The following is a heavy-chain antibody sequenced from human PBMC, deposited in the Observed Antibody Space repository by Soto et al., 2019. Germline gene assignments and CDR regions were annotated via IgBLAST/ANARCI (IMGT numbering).Heavy chain of an antibody. V-gene: IGHV5-51*01. CDR1: GYSFTSYW. D-gene: IGHD6-13*01. CDR3: ARMAATGKYYYGVDV. Sequence: PGESLKISCKGSGYSFTSYWSGWVRQMPGKGLGWMGIIYPGDSDTRYSPSFQGQVTISADKSISTAYLQWSSLKASDTAMYYCARMAATGKYYYGVDVWGQGTTVTVSS. CDR2: IYPGDSDT. J-gene: IGHJ6*02.